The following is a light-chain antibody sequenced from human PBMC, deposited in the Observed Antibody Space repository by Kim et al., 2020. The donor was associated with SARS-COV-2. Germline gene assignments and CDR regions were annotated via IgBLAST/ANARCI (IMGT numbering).Light chain of an antibody. Sequence: ASIGDRVTITCRATQDIDNYVAWYQQKPGKAPNLLISAASTLQSGVPSRFSGSGSGTDFALTINSLQPEDFATYYCQYLKSYPLTFGQGTRLEMK. CDR1: QDIDNY. J-gene: IGKJ5*01. CDR3: QYLKSYPLT. V-gene: IGKV1-9*01. CDR2: AAS.